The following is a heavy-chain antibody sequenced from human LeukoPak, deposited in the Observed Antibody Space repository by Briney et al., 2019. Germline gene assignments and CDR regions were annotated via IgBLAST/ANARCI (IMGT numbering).Heavy chain of an antibody. D-gene: IGHD5-18*01. CDR3: ARRGYSYSASFDY. CDR2: IYYSGST. CDR1: GGSISSYY. J-gene: IGHJ4*02. Sequence: SETLSLTCTVSGGSISSYYWSWIRQPPGKGLEWIGYIYYSGSTNYNPSLKSRVTISVDTSKNQFSLKLSSVTAADTAVYYCARRGYSYSASFDYWGQGTLVTVSS. V-gene: IGHV4-59*12.